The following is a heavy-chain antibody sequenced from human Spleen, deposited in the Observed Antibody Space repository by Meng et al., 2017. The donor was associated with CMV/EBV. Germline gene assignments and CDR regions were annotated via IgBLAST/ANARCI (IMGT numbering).Heavy chain of an antibody. CDR2: IKSKNDGGTE. J-gene: IGHJ4*02. D-gene: IGHD2-21*01. CDR3: TTDRGANCGGDCHEDY. CDR1: GFTFSDHG. V-gene: IGHV3-15*01. Sequence: GESLKISCAASGFTFSDHGMHWVRQAPGKGLEWVGRIKSKNDGGTEDYAAPVKPRFTISRDDSKNTLYLEMNSLKTEDTAVYYCTTDRGANCGGDCHEDYWGQGTLVTVSS.